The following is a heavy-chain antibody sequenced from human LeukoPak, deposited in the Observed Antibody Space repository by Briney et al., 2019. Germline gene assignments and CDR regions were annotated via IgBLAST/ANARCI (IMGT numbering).Heavy chain of an antibody. Sequence: PSETLSLTCSVSGDSIASYYWTWIRQSPGNGLEWIGYIYYGGSTNYNPSLKSRVSISVDTSNNQFSLQLRSVSAPDTAIYYGARGRARAGGYPWFDSWGQGTLVTVSS. V-gene: IGHV4-59*01. D-gene: IGHD3-16*02. CDR1: GDSIASYY. J-gene: IGHJ5*01. CDR3: ARGRARAGGYPWFDS. CDR2: IYYGGST.